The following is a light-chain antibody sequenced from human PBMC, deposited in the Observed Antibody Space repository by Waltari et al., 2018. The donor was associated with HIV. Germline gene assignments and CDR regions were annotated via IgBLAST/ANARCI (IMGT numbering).Light chain of an antibody. Sequence: QPVLTQPPSASVSLGASVTLTCTLNSGYTTYEVDWYPQRTGKGPRFVMRVGTGGIVGSKGDGVPDRFSVLASGLNRYLTIKNIQEEDESDYYCGAGHGSGSKFVYVFATGTKVTV. V-gene: IGLV9-49*01. J-gene: IGLJ1*01. CDR2: VGTGGIVG. CDR3: GAGHGSGSKFVYV. CDR1: SGYTTYE.